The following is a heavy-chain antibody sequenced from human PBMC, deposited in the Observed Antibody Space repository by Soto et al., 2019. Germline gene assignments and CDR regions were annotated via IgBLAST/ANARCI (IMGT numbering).Heavy chain of an antibody. V-gene: IGHV3-23*01. CDR2: ISGSRGST. CDR1: GFTFSSYA. D-gene: IGHD2-21*01. CDR3: AWGCRVVVNAIPIDY. Sequence: EVQLLESGGGVEQPGGSLRLSCAASGFTFSSYAMSWVRQAPGKGLEWVSAISGSRGSTYYADSVKGRFTISRDNSKNTLYLEMNSLRAEDTAVYYCAWGCRVVVNAIPIDYWGQGTLVTVSS. J-gene: IGHJ4*02.